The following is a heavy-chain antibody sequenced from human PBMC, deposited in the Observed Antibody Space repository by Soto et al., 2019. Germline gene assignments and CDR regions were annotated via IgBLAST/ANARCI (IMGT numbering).Heavy chain of an antibody. Sequence: GGSLRLSCAASGFTISTHGMHWVRQAPGKGLEWVANIWYDGSNKFYADSVKGRFTISKDNSKNTLYVEMNSLRAEDTAVYYCGKERRGRGWFVSSYWGQGMLVTVSS. V-gene: IGHV3-33*06. CDR2: IWYDGSNK. CDR1: GFTISTHG. CDR3: GKERRGRGWFVSSY. J-gene: IGHJ4*02. D-gene: IGHD6-19*01.